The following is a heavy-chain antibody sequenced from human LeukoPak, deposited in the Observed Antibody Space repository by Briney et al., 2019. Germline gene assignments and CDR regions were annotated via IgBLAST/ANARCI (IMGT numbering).Heavy chain of an antibody. V-gene: IGHV1-3*01. J-gene: IGHJ4*02. CDR2: INAGNGNT. D-gene: IGHD2-2*01. Sequence: ASVNVSCKASGYTFTSYAMHWVRQAPGQRLEWMGWINAGNGNTKYSQKFQGRVTITRDTSASTAYVELSSLRSEDTAVYYCARDSRSKGLDYWGQGTLVTVSS. CDR1: GYTFTSYA. CDR3: ARDSRSKGLDY.